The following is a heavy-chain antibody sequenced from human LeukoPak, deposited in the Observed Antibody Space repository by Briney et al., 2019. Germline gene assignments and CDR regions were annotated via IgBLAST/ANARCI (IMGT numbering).Heavy chain of an antibody. V-gene: IGHV4-59*11. Sequence: PSETLSLTCTVSGDSISSRYWRWIRQPPGKGLDWVGYIHYSGSTNYNPSLKSRVTISVDTSKNQFSLKVNSVTAADTAVYYCARQPDSSSPRRSFDYWGQGTLVTVSS. CDR2: IHYSGST. J-gene: IGHJ4*02. CDR1: GDSISSRY. CDR3: ARQPDSSSPRRSFDY. D-gene: IGHD6-13*01.